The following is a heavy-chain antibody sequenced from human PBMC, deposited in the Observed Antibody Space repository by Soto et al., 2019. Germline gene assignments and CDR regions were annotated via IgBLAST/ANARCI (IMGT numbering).Heavy chain of an antibody. CDR3: ATEFIYYDSSGYWTVDGDTLDI. CDR2: IKRKTDGGTT. J-gene: IGHJ3*02. CDR1: GFTVSNVW. V-gene: IGHV3-15*01. D-gene: IGHD3-22*01. Sequence: GGSLRLSCAASGFTVSNVWMTWVRQTAGKGLEWVGHIKRKTDGGTTEYAAPVKGRFTISRDDSKNTLNLQMNSLKTEDTAVYYCATEFIYYDSSGYWTVDGDTLDIWGQGTMVTVSS.